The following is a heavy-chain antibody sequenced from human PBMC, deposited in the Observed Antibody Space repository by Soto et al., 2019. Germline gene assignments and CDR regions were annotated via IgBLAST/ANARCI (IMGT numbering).Heavy chain of an antibody. Sequence: QVQLVESGGGVVQPGTSLTLSCAASGFTFVSYAMHWVRQAPGKGPEWVAVIAQHGAYAYSAGSRKGRFTISRDNSKNTVSLHMSGLEAVDTAIYYCVSGRAMPSERGPLDFWGQGALVTVSS. CDR2: IAQHGAYA. CDR3: VSGRAMPSERGPLDF. J-gene: IGHJ4*02. CDR1: GFTFVSYA. V-gene: IGHV3-30*15. D-gene: IGHD2-2*01.